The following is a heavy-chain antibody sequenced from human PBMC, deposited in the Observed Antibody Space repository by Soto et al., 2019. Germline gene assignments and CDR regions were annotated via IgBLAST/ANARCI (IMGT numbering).Heavy chain of an antibody. J-gene: IGHJ4*02. Sequence: PSETLSLTCAVYGRSFSGYFWSWIRQPPGKGLEWIGEIFHGGSTNYSPSLKSRVTISVDTSKNQFSLELSSVTAADTAVYYCARPHYDSNTFYYFFDYWGQGTLVTAPQ. V-gene: IGHV4-34*12. D-gene: IGHD3-22*01. CDR1: GRSFSGYF. CDR2: IFHGGST. CDR3: ARPHYDSNTFYYFFDY.